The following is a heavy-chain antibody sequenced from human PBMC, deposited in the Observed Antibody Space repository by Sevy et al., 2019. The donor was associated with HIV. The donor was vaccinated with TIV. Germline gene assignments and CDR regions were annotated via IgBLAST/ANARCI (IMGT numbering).Heavy chain of an antibody. Sequence: GGSLRLSCAASGFTFSSYSMNWVRQAPGKGLEWVSSFSSSSSYIYYADSLKGRFTISRDNAKNSLYLQMNSLRAEDTAVYYWARDGDYYDRSGYPPGRFDLWGRGTLVTVSS. CDR2: FSSSSSYI. CDR1: GFTFSSYS. V-gene: IGHV3-21*01. D-gene: IGHD3-22*01. J-gene: IGHJ2*01. CDR3: ARDGDYYDRSGYPPGRFDL.